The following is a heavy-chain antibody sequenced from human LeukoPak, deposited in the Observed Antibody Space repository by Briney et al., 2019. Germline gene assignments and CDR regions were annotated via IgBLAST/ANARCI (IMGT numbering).Heavy chain of an antibody. CDR2: INYSGNT. V-gene: IGHV4-34*01. CDR1: GGSLSGYY. CDR3: ARHGKDIVVAYFDY. D-gene: IGHD2-2*01. J-gene: IGHJ4*02. Sequence: SETLSLTCAVYGGSLSGYYWTWIRQTPGKGLEWIGEINYSGNTNYNRSLKSRVTISADTSKNQFSLKLSSVTAADTAVYYCARHGKDIVVAYFDYWGQGTLVTVSS.